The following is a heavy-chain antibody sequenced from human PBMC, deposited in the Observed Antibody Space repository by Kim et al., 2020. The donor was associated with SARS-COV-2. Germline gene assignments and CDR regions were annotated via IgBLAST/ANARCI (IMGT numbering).Heavy chain of an antibody. CDR1: GFTFSSYS. Sequence: GGSLRLSCAASGFTFSSYSMNWVRQAPGKGLEWVSYISSSSSTIYYADSVKGRFTISRDNAKNSLYLQMNSLRDEDTAVYYCARASRYFDWLSRSEYYYGMDVWGQGTTVTGSS. D-gene: IGHD3-9*01. CDR3: ARASRYFDWLSRSEYYYGMDV. V-gene: IGHV3-48*02. CDR2: ISSSSSTI. J-gene: IGHJ6*02.